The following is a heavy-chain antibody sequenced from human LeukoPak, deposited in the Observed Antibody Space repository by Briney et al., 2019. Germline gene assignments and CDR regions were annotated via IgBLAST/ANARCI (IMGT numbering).Heavy chain of an antibody. V-gene: IGHV4-59*01. CDR2: IYYSGST. J-gene: IGHJ6*02. CDR1: GGSISSYY. CDR3: ARTLYCSGGSCSPGYYYYGMDV. Sequence: ASETLSLTCTVSGGSISSYYWSWIRQPPGKGLEWIGYIYYSGSTNYNPSLKSRVTISVDTSKNQFSLKLSSVTAADTAVYYCARTLYCSGGSCSPGYYYYGMDVWGQGTTVTVSS. D-gene: IGHD2-15*01.